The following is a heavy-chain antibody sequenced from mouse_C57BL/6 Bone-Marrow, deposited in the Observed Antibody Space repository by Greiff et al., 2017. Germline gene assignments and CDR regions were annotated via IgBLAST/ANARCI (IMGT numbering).Heavy chain of an antibody. J-gene: IGHJ4*01. CDR3: AREGQLRLQAMDY. V-gene: IGHV1-61*01. CDR2: IYPSDSET. D-gene: IGHD3-2*02. CDR1: GYTFTSYW. Sequence: QVQLQQSGAELVRPGSSVKLSCKASGYTFTSYWMAWVKQRPGQGLEWIGNIYPSDSETHYNQKFKDKATLTVDKSSSTAYMQLSSLTSEDSAVYYCAREGQLRLQAMDYWGQGTSVTVSS.